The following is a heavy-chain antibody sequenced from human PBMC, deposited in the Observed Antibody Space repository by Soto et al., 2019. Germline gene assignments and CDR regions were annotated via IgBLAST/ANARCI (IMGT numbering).Heavy chain of an antibody. V-gene: IGHV3-23*01. CDR3: AKRDTVATTPPLDYYDGMDV. CDR1: GFTFSSYA. CDR2: ISGSGGST. D-gene: IGHD5-12*01. Sequence: GGSLRLSCAASGFTFSSYAMSWVRQAPGKGLEWVSAISGSGGSTCYADSVKGRFTISRDNSKNTLYLQMNSLRAEDTAVYYCAKRDTVATTPPLDYYDGMDVWGQGTTVTVSS. J-gene: IGHJ6*02.